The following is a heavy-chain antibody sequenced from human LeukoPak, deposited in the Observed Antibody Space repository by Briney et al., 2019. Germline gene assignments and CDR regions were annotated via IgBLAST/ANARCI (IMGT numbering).Heavy chain of an antibody. J-gene: IGHJ5*02. V-gene: IGHV4-59*12. D-gene: IGHD3-10*01. CDR2: IYYSGST. CDR1: GGSISSYY. CDR3: ARRGPPRTMLRGVKSGWFDP. Sequence: SETLSLTCTVSGGSISSYYWSWIRQPPGKGLEWIGYIYYSGSTNYNPSLKSRVTISVDTSKNQFSLKLSSVTAADTAVYYCARRGPPRTMLRGVKSGWFDPWGQGTLVTVSS.